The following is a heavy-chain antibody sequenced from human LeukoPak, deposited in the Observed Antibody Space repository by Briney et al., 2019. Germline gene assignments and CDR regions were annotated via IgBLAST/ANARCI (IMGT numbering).Heavy chain of an antibody. CDR1: GFTFSSYS. V-gene: IGHV3-21*01. Sequence: GGSLRLSCAASGFTFSSYSVNWVRQAPGKGLEWVSSISSSSSYIYYADSVKGRFTISRDNAKNSLYLQMNSLRAEDTAVYYCARDPVGAIDYWGQGTLVTVSS. D-gene: IGHD1-26*01. CDR3: ARDPVGAIDY. J-gene: IGHJ4*02. CDR2: ISSSSSYI.